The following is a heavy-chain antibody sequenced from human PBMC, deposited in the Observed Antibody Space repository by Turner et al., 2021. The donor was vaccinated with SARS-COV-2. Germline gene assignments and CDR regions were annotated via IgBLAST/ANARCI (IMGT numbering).Heavy chain of an antibody. Sequence: EVRLVEAGGGLVHAGGSLRLSGVASGFTISRYEMAWCRQAAGKGREWIASISVRADRTDYADYVQGRFTTSRDNGRNSIYLEMNSLRGEDTAMYDCARDGKWRVFDSWGLGTLVTVSS. CDR1: GFTISRYE. D-gene: IGHD5-12*01. CDR2: ISVRADRT. CDR3: ARDGKWRVFDS. V-gene: IGHV3-48*03. J-gene: IGHJ4*02.